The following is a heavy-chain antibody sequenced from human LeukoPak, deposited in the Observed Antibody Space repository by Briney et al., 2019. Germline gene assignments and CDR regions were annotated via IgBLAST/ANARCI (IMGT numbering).Heavy chain of an antibody. D-gene: IGHD2-15*01. Sequence: GGSLRLSCAASGFTFSSYWMSWVRQAPGKGLEWVANIKQDGSEKYYVDSVKGRFTISRGNAKNSLYLQMNSLRAEDTAVYYCARDQDYSYFDYWGQGTLVTVSS. V-gene: IGHV3-7*03. CDR2: IKQDGSEK. CDR3: ARDQDYSYFDY. CDR1: GFTFSSYW. J-gene: IGHJ4*02.